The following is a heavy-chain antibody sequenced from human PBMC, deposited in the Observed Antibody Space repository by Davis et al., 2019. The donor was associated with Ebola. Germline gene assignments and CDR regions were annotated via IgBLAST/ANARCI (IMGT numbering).Heavy chain of an antibody. V-gene: IGHV4-34*01. J-gene: IGHJ4*02. CDR2: INHSGST. Sequence: SETLSLTCAVYGGSFSGYYWSWIRQPPGKGLEWIGEINHSGSTNYNPSLKSRVTISVDTSKNQFSLKLSSVTAADTAVYYCARRYSYGYNYFDYWGQGTLVTVSS. CDR1: GGSFSGYY. CDR3: ARRYSYGYNYFDY. D-gene: IGHD5-18*01.